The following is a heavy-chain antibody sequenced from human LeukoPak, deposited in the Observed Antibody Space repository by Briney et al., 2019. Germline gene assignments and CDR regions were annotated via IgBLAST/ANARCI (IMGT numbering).Heavy chain of an antibody. CDR1: GYSFKNYG. CDR3: ATDIVGATSYYYGMDV. D-gene: IGHD1-26*01. V-gene: IGHV1-18*01. J-gene: IGHJ6*02. CDR2: ISPYNDKT. Sequence: ASVKVSCKASGYSFKNYGISWVRQAPGQGLEWMGWISPYNDKTNYAEKVQGRVTMTEDTSTDTAYMELSSLRSEDTAVYYCATDIVGATSYYYGMDVWGQGTTVTVSS.